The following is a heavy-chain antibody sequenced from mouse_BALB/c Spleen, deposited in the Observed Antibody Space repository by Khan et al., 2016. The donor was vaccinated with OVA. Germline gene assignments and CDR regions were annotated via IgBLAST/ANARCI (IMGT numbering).Heavy chain of an antibody. D-gene: IGHD1-2*01. Sequence: EVQLQESGPGLVKPSQSLSLTCTVTGYSITSGYGWNWIRQFPGNKLEWMGYISYSGSTNYHPSLKSRIFITRDTSKNQFILQLNSVTTEDTATYYCARTARIKYWGQGTTFTVSS. CDR3: ARTARIKY. J-gene: IGHJ2*01. CDR1: GYSITSGYG. V-gene: IGHV3-2*02. CDR2: ISYSGST.